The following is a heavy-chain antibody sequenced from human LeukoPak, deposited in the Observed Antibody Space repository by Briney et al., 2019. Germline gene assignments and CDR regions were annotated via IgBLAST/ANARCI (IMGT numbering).Heavy chain of an antibody. D-gene: IGHD3-10*02. V-gene: IGHV5-51*01. CDR1: GYSFANSW. Sequence: GESLKISCKGSGYSFANSWIGWVCQMPGRGLEWVGLISPDDSDIRYSPSFQGQVIISADKAISTVYLQWSSLKASDTATYYCARRGAPITLFHDAFDLWGPGTMVTVSS. CDR2: ISPDDSDI. CDR3: ARRGAPITLFHDAFDL. J-gene: IGHJ3*01.